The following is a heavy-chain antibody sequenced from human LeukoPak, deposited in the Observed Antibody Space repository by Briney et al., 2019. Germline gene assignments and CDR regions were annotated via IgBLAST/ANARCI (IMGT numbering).Heavy chain of an antibody. Sequence: SETLSLTCTVSGASITIGSYYWTWIRLPAGKGLEWIGHIYPSWSINYNPSLRSRVTISVDTSKNQFSLKLSSVTAADTAVYYCAREGGSGSYLFWGQGTLVTVSS. CDR1: GASITIGSYY. CDR3: AREGGSGSYLF. CDR2: IYPSWSI. D-gene: IGHD3-10*01. J-gene: IGHJ4*02. V-gene: IGHV4-61*09.